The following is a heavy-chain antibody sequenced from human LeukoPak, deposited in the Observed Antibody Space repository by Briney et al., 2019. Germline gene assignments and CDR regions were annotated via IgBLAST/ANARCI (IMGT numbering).Heavy chain of an antibody. CDR3: ARRSLALLRIVVVRGYYMDV. CDR2: INHSGST. Sequence: SETLSLTCAVYGGSFSGHYWSWIRQPPGKGLEWIGEINHSGSTNYNPSLKSRVTISVDTSKNQFSLKLSSVTAADTAVYYCARRSLALLRIVVVRGYYMDVWGKGTTVTISS. D-gene: IGHD3-22*01. J-gene: IGHJ6*03. V-gene: IGHV4-34*01. CDR1: GGSFSGHY.